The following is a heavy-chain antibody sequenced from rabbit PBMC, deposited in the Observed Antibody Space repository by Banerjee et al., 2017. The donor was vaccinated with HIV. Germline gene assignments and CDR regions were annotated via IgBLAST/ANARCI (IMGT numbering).Heavy chain of an antibody. CDR1: GFDFSSYY. Sequence: QQLVESGGGLVKPGASLTLTCKASGFDFSSYYMSWVRQAPGKGLEWIACIDAGSGGGTVYASWAKGRFTISKTSSTTVTLQMTRLTAADTATYFCGRYVNGGYAGYGIDLWGPGTLVTVS. J-gene: IGHJ4*01. V-gene: IGHV1S40*01. D-gene: IGHD7-1*01. CDR3: GRYVNGGYAGYGIDL. CDR2: IDAGSGGGT.